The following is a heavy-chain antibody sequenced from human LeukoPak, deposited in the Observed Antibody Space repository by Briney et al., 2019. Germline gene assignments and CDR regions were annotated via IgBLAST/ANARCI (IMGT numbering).Heavy chain of an antibody. CDR3: TRLGASSPSLYMDV. J-gene: IGHJ6*03. CDR2: IYYSGST. V-gene: IGHV4-30-4*01. CDR1: GGSISSGDYY. D-gene: IGHD3-16*01. Sequence: SETLSLTCTVSGGSISSGDYYWSWIRQPPGKGLEWIGYIYYSGSTYYNPSLKSRVTISVDTPKNQFSLKLSSVTAADTAVYYCTRLGASSPSLYMDVWGKGTTVTVSS.